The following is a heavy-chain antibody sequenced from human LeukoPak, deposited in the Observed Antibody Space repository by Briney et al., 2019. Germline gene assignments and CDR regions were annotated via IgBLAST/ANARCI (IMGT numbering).Heavy chain of an antibody. D-gene: IGHD3-3*01. Sequence: GGSLRLSCAASGFTFSNAWMSWVRQAPGKGLEWIGRIKSKTDGGTTDYAAPVKGRFTISRDDSKNTLYLQMNSLKTEDTAVYYCTTGLRFLEWLSRYDYWGQGTLVTVSS. V-gene: IGHV3-15*01. J-gene: IGHJ4*02. CDR3: TTGLRFLEWLSRYDY. CDR1: GFTFSNAW. CDR2: IKSKTDGGTT.